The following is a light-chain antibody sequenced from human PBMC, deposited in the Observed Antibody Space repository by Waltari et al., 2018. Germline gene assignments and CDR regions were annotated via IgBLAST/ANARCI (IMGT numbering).Light chain of an antibody. CDR3: CSDVVGSSLI. V-gene: IGLV2-23*02. Sequence: QSALAQPASVSGSPGQSITISCTGTSSDVGSYNLVTWYQQHPGKVPKLMVYEVIKRPSGVSNRFSGSKSGNTASLTISGLQAEDEADYYCCSDVVGSSLIFGGGTKLTVL. J-gene: IGLJ2*01. CDR2: EVI. CDR1: SSDVGSYNL.